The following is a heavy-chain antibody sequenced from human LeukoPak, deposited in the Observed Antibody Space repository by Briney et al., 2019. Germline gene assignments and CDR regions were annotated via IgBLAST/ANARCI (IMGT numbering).Heavy chain of an antibody. J-gene: IGHJ4*02. CDR2: ISGSGSST. V-gene: IGHV3-23*01. Sequence: PGGSLRLSCAASGFTFSSYAMSWVRQAPGKGLEWVSAISGSGSSTYYADSVKGRFTISRDNSNITLYPQMNSLRAEDTALYYCAKDGRNSPYYFDYWGQGILVTVSS. D-gene: IGHD1-14*01. CDR3: AKDGRNSPYYFDY. CDR1: GFTFSSYA.